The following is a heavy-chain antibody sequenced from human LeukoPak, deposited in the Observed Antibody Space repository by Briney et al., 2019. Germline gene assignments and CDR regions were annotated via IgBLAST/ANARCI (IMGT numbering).Heavy chain of an antibody. V-gene: IGHV3-23*01. Sequence: PGGSLRLSCAASGFTFSSYAMSWVRQAPGKGLEWVLAISGSVGSTYYADSVKGRFTISRDNSKHTLNLQMESLRAEDTAVYYCAKDLSSSRIAAGPPRGMDVWGQGTTVTVPS. J-gene: IGHJ6*02. D-gene: IGHD6-13*01. CDR1: GFTFSSYA. CDR2: ISGSVGST. CDR3: AKDLSSSRIAAGPPRGMDV.